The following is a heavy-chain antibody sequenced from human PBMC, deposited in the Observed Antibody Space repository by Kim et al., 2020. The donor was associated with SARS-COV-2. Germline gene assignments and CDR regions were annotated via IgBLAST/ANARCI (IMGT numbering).Heavy chain of an antibody. Sequence: ASVKVSCEASGFIFTNYDINWVRQATGQGLEWMGWMNPNSGNAGYAQKFQGRVAMTSNNSKRIAYMEVSSLRFDDTAVYYCASAIETSNYYGSASYAFD. D-gene: IGHD3-10*01. V-gene: IGHV1-8*01. CDR2: MNPNSGNA. J-gene: IGHJ3*02. CDR1: GFIFTNYD. CDR3: ASAIETSNYYGSASYAFD.